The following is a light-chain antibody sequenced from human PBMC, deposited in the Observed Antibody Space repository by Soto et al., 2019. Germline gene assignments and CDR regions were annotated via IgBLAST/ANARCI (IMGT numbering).Light chain of an antibody. CDR3: QQSYSFPRT. V-gene: IGKV1-39*01. CDR2: TTS. CDR1: QTINSY. J-gene: IGKJ1*01. Sequence: DIQMTQSPSSLSASVGDRVTITCRASQTINSYLNWYQQKPGKAPYLLIYTTSNLQSGVPSRFSGSGAGTDFTLTISRLQPEDSATYYCQQSYSFPRTFGQGTKVEFK.